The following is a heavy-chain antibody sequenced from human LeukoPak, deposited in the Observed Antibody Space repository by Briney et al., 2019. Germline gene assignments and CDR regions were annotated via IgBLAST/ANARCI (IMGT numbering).Heavy chain of an antibody. J-gene: IGHJ6*02. CDR2: IYHSGST. Sequence: SETLSLICAVSGGSISSGDYSWIWIRQPPGKGMEWIGYIYHSGSTYYNPSLKSRVTISVDRSKNQFSLKLSSVTAADTAVYYYAREDDYYYGLAVWGQGTTVTVSS. CDR1: GGSISSGDYS. V-gene: IGHV4-30-2*01. CDR3: AREDDYYYGLAV.